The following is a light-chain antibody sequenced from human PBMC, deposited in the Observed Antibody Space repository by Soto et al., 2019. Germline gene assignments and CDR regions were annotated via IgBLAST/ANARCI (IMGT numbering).Light chain of an antibody. V-gene: IGLV6-57*04. CDR2: EDR. CDR3: QSYDTSTPVV. Sequence: NFMLTQPLSVSGSPGKTVTISCTRSSGNIASSSVQWYQQRPGSPPTTIIYEDRQRPSGVPDRFSGSIDASSNSASLTISGLKTEDEADYYCQSYDTSTPVVFGGGTKLTVL. J-gene: IGLJ2*01. CDR1: SGNIASSS.